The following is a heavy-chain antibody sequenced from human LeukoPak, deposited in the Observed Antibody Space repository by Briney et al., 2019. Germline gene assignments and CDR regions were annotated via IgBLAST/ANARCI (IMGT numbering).Heavy chain of an antibody. V-gene: IGHV4-59*01. D-gene: IGHD3-22*01. CDR2: IYYSGST. Sequence: SETLSLTCTVSGGSISIYYCSWIRQPPGKGLEWIGYIYYSGSTDYNPSLTSRVTISVYTSKNQFSLKLSSVTAADTAVYYCARADYYDSSGYPFPGFDYWGQGTLVTVSS. CDR1: GGSISIYY. J-gene: IGHJ4*02. CDR3: ARADYYDSSGYPFPGFDY.